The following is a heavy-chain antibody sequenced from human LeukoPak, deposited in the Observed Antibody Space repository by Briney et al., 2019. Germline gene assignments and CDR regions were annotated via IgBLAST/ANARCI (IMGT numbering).Heavy chain of an antibody. CDR1: GFVFGHSW. V-gene: IGHV3-7*03. CDR3: VRGRGYSPFEY. J-gene: IGHJ4*02. D-gene: IGHD3-22*01. Sequence: PGGSLRLSCEASGFVFGHSWMSWVRQAPGKGLEWVANINLDGSEINYLDSLTGRLTISRDNAKDSLYLQMNGLRAEDTAVYFCVRGRGYSPFEYRGQGTLVTVSS. CDR2: INLDGSEI.